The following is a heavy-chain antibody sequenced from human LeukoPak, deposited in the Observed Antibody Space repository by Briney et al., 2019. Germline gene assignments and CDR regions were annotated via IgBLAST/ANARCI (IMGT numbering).Heavy chain of an antibody. CDR2: IYSGGTT. V-gene: IGHV3-53*01. D-gene: IGHD6-13*01. Sequence: PGGSLRLSCAASGFTVTGNYMSWVRQAPGMGLEWVSVIYSGGTTYYADSVKGRFTISKGNSKNTLYLQMNSLRAEDTAVYYCARGVLYAGSWYFDYWGQGILVTVSS. CDR3: ARGVLYAGSWYFDY. CDR1: GFTVTGNY. J-gene: IGHJ4*02.